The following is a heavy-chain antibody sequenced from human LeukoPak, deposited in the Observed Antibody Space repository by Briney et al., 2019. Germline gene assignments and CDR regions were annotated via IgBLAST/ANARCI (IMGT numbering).Heavy chain of an antibody. CDR1: GFTFSTYW. D-gene: IGHD6-6*01. V-gene: IGHV3-7*01. CDR3: ARGGAARPDF. J-gene: IGHJ4*02. CDR2: IKADGGEK. Sequence: SGGSLRLSCAASGFTFSTYWMNWFRQTPGKGLEWVAKIKADGGEKDHVASVKGRFTISRDNAKNSLYLQMSSLRVEDTAVYYCARGGAARPDFWGQGTLVTVSS.